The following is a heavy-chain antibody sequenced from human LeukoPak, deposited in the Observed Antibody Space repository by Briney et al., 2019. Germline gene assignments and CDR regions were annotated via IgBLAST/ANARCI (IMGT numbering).Heavy chain of an antibody. Sequence: PSETLSLTCTVSSGSISTSNYYWGWVRQPPGKALEWIGNIFYSGSTYYSPSLKSRVTISLDTSRNQFSLKLSSVTAADTAVYYCARDRHSGSSGNWFDPWGQGTLVTVSS. CDR1: SGSISTSNYY. D-gene: IGHD1-26*01. CDR3: ARDRHSGSSGNWFDP. CDR2: IFYSGST. J-gene: IGHJ5*02. V-gene: IGHV4-39*07.